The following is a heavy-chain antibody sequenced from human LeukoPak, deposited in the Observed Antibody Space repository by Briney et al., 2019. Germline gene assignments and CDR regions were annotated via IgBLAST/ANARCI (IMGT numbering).Heavy chain of an antibody. Sequence: TLETLSLTCTVSGGSISSSSYYWGWIRQPPGKGLEWIGSIYYSGSTYYNPSLKSRVTISVDTSKNQFSLKLSSVTAADTAVYYCAGDVTESGLLWFGELSSWFDPWGQGTLVTVSS. CDR1: GGSISSSSYY. D-gene: IGHD3-10*01. CDR2: IYYSGST. V-gene: IGHV4-39*02. CDR3: AGDVTESGLLWFGELSSWFDP. J-gene: IGHJ5*02.